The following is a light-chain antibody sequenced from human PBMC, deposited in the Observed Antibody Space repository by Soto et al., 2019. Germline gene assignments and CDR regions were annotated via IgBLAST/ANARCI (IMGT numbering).Light chain of an antibody. V-gene: IGLV2-14*01. CDR2: EVS. CDR3: SSYTSSRAYV. CDR1: SSDVGGYNY. Sequence: QSALTQPASVSGSPGQSITISCTGTSSDVGGYNYVSWYQQQSGKAPKLMIHEVSNRPSGVTNRFSGSKSGNTASLTISGLQAEDDSDYYCSSYTSSRAYVLGIGPNATVL. J-gene: IGLJ1*01.